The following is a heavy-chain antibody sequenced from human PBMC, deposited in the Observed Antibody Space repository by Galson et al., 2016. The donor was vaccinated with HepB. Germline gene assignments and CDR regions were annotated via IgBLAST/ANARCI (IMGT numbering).Heavy chain of an antibody. CDR1: GGSISSFY. J-gene: IGHJ6*02. Sequence: SETLSLTCTISGGSISSFYWSWIRQTPGKGLEWLGYINYSWNTYYNPSLKSRVTMPVDTSKTQFSLRLNSVTAADTAVYYCARRSTNYYFGMDVWGQGTTVIVSS. CDR2: INYSWNT. V-gene: IGHV4-59*08. CDR3: ARRSTNYYFGMDV.